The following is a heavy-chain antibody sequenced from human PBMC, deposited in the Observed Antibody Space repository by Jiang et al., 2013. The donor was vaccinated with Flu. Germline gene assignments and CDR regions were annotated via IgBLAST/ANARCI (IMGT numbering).Heavy chain of an antibody. V-gene: IGHV4-39*02. Sequence: GLVKPSETLSLTCTVSGGSVSSSNHYWGWIRQPPGKGLEWIGNIYYSGSTYYNPSLKSRVAISLDTSKNHFSLTLSSVSAADTAVYYCARRLGGSSEFDPWGQGTLVTVSS. CDR2: IYYSGST. J-gene: IGHJ5*02. CDR3: ARRLGGSSEFDP. D-gene: IGHD6-6*01. CDR1: GGSVSSSNHY.